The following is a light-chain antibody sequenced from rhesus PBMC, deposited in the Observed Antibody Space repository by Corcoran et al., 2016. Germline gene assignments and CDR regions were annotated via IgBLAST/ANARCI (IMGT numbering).Light chain of an antibody. CDR1: QSISSW. V-gene: IGKV1-22*01. CDR2: KAS. Sequence: DIQMTQSPSSLSASVGDTVTITCRASQSISSWLAWYQQKPGKASKILIYKASTLQRGVPSRFSGRGSGTDFTLTISSLQSEDFATYYCQQYSRSPCTFGPGTKLDIK. J-gene: IGKJ3*01. CDR3: QQYSRSPCT.